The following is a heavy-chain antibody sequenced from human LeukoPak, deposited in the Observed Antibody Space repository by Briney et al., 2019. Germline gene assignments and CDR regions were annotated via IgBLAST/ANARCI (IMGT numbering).Heavy chain of an antibody. Sequence: PGRSLRLSCAASGFTLTGYGMHWVRQAPGKGLEWVAVIWYDGNNKYYVDSVKGRFTISRDTSKNTLYLQMNSLRGEDTAIYYCARDGLVSIGLDMWGQGTVVTVSS. CDR1: GFTLTGYG. CDR3: ARDGLVSIGLDM. CDR2: IWYDGNNK. D-gene: IGHD2-2*01. V-gene: IGHV3-33*01. J-gene: IGHJ3*02.